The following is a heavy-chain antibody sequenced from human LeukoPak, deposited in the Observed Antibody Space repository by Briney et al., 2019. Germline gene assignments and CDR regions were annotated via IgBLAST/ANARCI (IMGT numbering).Heavy chain of an antibody. CDR3: AKDRVSNYAYEAHFES. V-gene: IGHV3-30*18. CDR1: GFTFSSYA. Sequence: GRSLRLSCAASGFTFSSYAMHWLRQAPGKGLEWVAVISYDGSHQYYADSVKGRFTISRDNSKNTLYLQMSSLKTEDTAMYYCAKDRVSNYAYEAHFESWGQGSLITVSS. D-gene: IGHD3-16*01. CDR2: ISYDGSHQ. J-gene: IGHJ4*02.